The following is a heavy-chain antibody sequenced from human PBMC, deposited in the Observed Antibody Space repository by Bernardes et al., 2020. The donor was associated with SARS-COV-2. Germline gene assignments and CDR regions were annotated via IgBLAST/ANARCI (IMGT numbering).Heavy chain of an antibody. CDR3: AKVALGDILTGLYDH. J-gene: IGHJ4*02. V-gene: IGHV3-23*01. D-gene: IGHD3-9*01. CDR1: GFTFSSFA. Sequence: GGSLRLSCEASGFTFSSFAMAWVRQAPGKGLEWVSAVSGSGGSRFYAASVKGRFTISRDNSKKVLFLQMNSLTAADAGIYYCAKVALGDILTGLYDHWGQGTLVTVSS. CDR2: VSGSGGSR.